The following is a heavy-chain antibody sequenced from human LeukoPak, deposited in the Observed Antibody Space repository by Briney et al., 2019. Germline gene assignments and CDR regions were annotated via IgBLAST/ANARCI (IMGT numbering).Heavy chain of an antibody. J-gene: IGHJ4*02. Sequence: AGRSLRLSCAASGFTFSSYAMHWVRQAPGKGLEWVAVISYDGSNKYYADSVKGRFTISRDNSKNTLYLQMNSLRAEDTAVYYWARDSSFQSSGYPDYWGQGTLVTVSS. V-gene: IGHV3-30-3*01. CDR1: GFTFSSYA. CDR2: ISYDGSNK. CDR3: ARDSSFQSSGYPDY. D-gene: IGHD3-22*01.